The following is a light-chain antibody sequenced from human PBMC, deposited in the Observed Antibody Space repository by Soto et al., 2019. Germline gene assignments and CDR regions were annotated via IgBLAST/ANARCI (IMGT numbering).Light chain of an antibody. J-gene: IGKJ4*01. CDR1: RSISRN. Sequence: EMVLTQSPATLSGSPGERVTLSCRASRSISRNLAWYQQKAGQAPRLLIYGASTRATSIPDRFSGRGSGTEFTLTINGLQSEDFATYYCQPHNNWPVVTFGGGTRVEIK. V-gene: IGKV3-15*01. CDR2: GAS. CDR3: QPHNNWPVVT.